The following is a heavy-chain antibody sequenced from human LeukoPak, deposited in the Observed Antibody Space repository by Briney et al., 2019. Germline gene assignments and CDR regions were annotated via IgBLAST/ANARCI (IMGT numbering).Heavy chain of an antibody. CDR1: GFTFSRYS. J-gene: IGHJ4*02. CDR2: ISRSSSTI. CDR3: ARDGGATMVRGVATYDS. V-gene: IGHV3-48*04. D-gene: IGHD3-10*01. Sequence: GGSLRLSCAASGFTFSRYSMNWVRQAPGKGLEWVSYISRSSSTIHYADSVKGRFTISRDNTKSSLFLQMNSLRAEDTAVYYCARDGGATMVRGVATYDSWGQGTLVTVSS.